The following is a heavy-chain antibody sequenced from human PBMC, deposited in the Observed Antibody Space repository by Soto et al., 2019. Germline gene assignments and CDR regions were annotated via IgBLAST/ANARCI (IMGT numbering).Heavy chain of an antibody. V-gene: IGHV3-30*18. D-gene: IGHD6-13*01. CDR1: GFTFSSYG. Sequence: GGSLRLSCAASGFTFSSYGMHWVRQAPGKGLEWVAVISYDGSNKYYADSVKGRFTIPRDNSKNTLYLQMNSLRAEDTAVYYCAKASWSDPESVAAAATAYWGQGPLVTVSS. CDR2: ISYDGSNK. J-gene: IGHJ4*02. CDR3: AKASWSDPESVAAAATAY.